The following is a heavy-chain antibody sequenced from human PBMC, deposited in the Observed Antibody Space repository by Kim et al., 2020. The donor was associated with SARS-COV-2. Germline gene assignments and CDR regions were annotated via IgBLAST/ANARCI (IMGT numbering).Heavy chain of an antibody. V-gene: IGHV3-43*01. Sequence: GSSTDYADSVKGRFTISRDNSKNSLYLQMNSLRTEDTALYYCAKGMGGGYWGQGTLVTVSS. CDR3: AKGMGGGY. D-gene: IGHD3-16*01. J-gene: IGHJ4*02. CDR2: GSST.